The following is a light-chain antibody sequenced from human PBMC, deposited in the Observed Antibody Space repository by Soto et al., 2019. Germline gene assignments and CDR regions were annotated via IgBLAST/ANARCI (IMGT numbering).Light chain of an antibody. CDR3: QQGHNWPCT. V-gene: IGKV3-15*01. J-gene: IGKJ2*02. CDR2: STS. CDR1: QSISTE. Sequence: EIVMTQSPATLSVSPGERATLSCRASQSISTELAWYQQKPGQPPGLLIYSTSTRASGVPARFTGSVSGSEFTLTISGLQTEDFAVYYRQQGHNWPCTFVQGTRLEI.